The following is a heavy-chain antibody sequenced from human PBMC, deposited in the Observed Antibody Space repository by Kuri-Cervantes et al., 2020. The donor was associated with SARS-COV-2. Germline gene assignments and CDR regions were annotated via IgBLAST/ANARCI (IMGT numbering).Heavy chain of an antibody. CDR1: GFTFSSYA. Sequence: GESLKISCAASGFTFSSYAMSWVRQAPGKGLEWVSAISGSGGSTYYADSVKGRFTISRDNSKNTLYLQMNSLRAEDTAVYYCATVPWTDYGDYWFDPWGQGTLVTVSS. CDR2: ISGSGGST. CDR3: ATVPWTDYGDYWFDP. J-gene: IGHJ5*02. V-gene: IGHV3-23*01. D-gene: IGHD4-17*01.